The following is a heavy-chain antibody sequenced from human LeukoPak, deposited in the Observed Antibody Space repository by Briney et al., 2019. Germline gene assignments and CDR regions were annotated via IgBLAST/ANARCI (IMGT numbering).Heavy chain of an antibody. CDR3: ARGDYYDTQGVPRGDDAFDI. Sequence: SETLSLTCTVSGGSISSYYWSCIRQPPGKGLEWIGYIYYSGSTNYNPSLKSRVTISVDTSKNQFSLKLSSVTAADTAVYYCARGDYYDTQGVPRGDDAFDIWGQGTMVTVSS. CDR2: IYYSGST. V-gene: IGHV4-59*08. CDR1: GGSISSYY. D-gene: IGHD3-22*01. J-gene: IGHJ3*02.